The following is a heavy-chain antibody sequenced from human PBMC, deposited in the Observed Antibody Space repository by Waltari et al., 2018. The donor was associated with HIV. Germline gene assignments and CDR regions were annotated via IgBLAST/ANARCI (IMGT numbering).Heavy chain of an antibody. J-gene: IGHJ6*02. CDR2: IYYSGST. CDR1: GGSISSYY. Sequence: QVQLQESGPGLVKPSETLPLTCTVPGGSISSYYWSWIRQPPGKGLEWIGYIYYSGSTNYNPSLKSRVTISVDTSKNQFSLKLSSVTAADTAVYYCARVDYGPNPYGMDVWGQGTTVTVSS. D-gene: IGHD4-17*01. CDR3: ARVDYGPNPYGMDV. V-gene: IGHV4-59*01.